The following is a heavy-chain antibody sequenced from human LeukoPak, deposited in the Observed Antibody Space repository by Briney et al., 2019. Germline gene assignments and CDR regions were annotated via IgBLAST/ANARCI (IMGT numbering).Heavy chain of an antibody. CDR1: GYTFTSYS. V-gene: IGHV1-18*01. J-gene: IGHJ6*03. CDR2: ISAYNGNT. D-gene: IGHD3-9*01. Sequence: ASVKVSCKASGYTFTSYSISWVRQAPGQGLEWMGWISAYNGNTNYAQKLQGRVTMTTDTSTSTAYMELRSLRSDDTAVYYCARTSLLRYFDYYYYMDVWGKGTTVTVSS. CDR3: ARTSLLRYFDYYYYMDV.